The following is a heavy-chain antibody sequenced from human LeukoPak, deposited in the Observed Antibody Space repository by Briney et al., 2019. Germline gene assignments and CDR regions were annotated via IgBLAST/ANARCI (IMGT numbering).Heavy chain of an antibody. V-gene: IGHV3-48*03. Sequence: GGSLRLSCAASGFTFSSYEMNWVRQAPGKGLEWVSYISSSGSTIYYADSVKGRFTISRDSAKNSLYLQMNSLRAEDTAVYYCARDYGDYLDYWGQGTLVTVSS. CDR2: ISSSGSTI. D-gene: IGHD4-17*01. CDR1: GFTFSSYE. CDR3: ARDYGDYLDY. J-gene: IGHJ4*02.